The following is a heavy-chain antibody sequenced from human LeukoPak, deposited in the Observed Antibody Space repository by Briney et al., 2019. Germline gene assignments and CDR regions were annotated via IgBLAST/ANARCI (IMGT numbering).Heavy chain of an antibody. V-gene: IGHV1-2*02. Sequence: ASVKVSCKASGYTFTGYYMHWVRQAPGQGLERMGWINPNSGGTNYAQKFQGRVTMTRDTSISTAYMELSRLRSDDTAVYYCARVPRYCSGGSCPYFDYWGQGTLVTVSS. J-gene: IGHJ4*02. CDR1: GYTFTGYY. CDR3: ARVPRYCSGGSCPYFDY. D-gene: IGHD2-15*01. CDR2: INPNSGGT.